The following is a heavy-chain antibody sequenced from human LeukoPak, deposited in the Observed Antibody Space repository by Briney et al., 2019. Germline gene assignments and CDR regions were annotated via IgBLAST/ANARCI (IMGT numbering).Heavy chain of an antibody. CDR2: IYPGDSDT. D-gene: IGHD3-3*01. J-gene: IGHJ5*02. Sequence: GESLKISCKGSGYSFTNYWIGWVRQMPGKGLEWMGIIYPGDSDTKYSPSFQGQVTISADKSISTAYLQWSSLKASDTAMYYCARHLIAYDFWSGYDMGPFDPWGQGTLVTVSS. CDR1: GYSFTNYW. CDR3: ARHLIAYDFWSGYDMGPFDP. V-gene: IGHV5-51*01.